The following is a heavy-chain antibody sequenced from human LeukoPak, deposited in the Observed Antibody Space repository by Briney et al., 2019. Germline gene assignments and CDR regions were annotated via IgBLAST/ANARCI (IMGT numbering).Heavy chain of an antibody. D-gene: IGHD2-2*01. CDR1: GFTLSSYS. J-gene: IGHJ6*02. CDR3: ARDVFEPAATYYYGMDV. V-gene: IGHV3-21*01. Sequence: SGGSLRLSCAASGFTLSSYSMNWVRQAPGKGLEWVSSISSSSSYIYYADSVKGRFTISRDNAKNSLYLQMNSLRAEDTAVYYCARDVFEPAATYYYGMDVWGQGTTVTVSS. CDR2: ISSSSSYI.